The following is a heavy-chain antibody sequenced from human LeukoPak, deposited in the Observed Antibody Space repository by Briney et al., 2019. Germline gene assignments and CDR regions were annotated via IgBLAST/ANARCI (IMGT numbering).Heavy chain of an antibody. J-gene: IGHJ4*02. D-gene: IGHD3-10*01. Sequence: PGGSLRLSCAASGFTFSSYSMNWVRQAPGKGLEWVSSISSSSSYIYYADSVKGRFTISRDNAKNSLYLQMNSLRAEDTAVYYCARVRDFYGSGNYCIDYWGQGTLVTVSS. CDR3: ARVRDFYGSGNYCIDY. CDR2: ISSSSSYI. CDR1: GFTFSSYS. V-gene: IGHV3-21*01.